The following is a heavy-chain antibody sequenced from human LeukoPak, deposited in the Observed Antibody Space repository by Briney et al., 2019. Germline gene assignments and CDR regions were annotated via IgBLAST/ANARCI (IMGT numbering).Heavy chain of an antibody. Sequence: SETLSLTCTVSGGSISSYYWSWIRQPPGKGLEWIGYIYYSGSTNYNPSLKSRVTISVDMSKNQFSLKLSSVTAADTAVYYCARVGRGGYDSSGYYIFDYWGQGTLVTVSS. D-gene: IGHD3-22*01. CDR3: ARVGRGGYDSSGYYIFDY. J-gene: IGHJ4*02. CDR2: IYYSGST. V-gene: IGHV4-59*01. CDR1: GGSISSYY.